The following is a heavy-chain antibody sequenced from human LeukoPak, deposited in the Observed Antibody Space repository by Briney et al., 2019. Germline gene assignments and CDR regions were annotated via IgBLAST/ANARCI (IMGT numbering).Heavy chain of an antibody. CDR2: ISAYNGNT. CDR1: GYTFTGYG. CDR3: ARDVSPMGNPGYFQH. J-gene: IGHJ1*01. D-gene: IGHD7-27*01. Sequence: ASVKVSCKASGYTFTGYGISWVRQAPGQGLEWMGWISAYNGNTNYAQKLQGRVTMTTDTSTSTAYMELRSLRSDDTAVYYCARDVSPMGNPGYFQHWGQGTLVTVSS. V-gene: IGHV1-18*01.